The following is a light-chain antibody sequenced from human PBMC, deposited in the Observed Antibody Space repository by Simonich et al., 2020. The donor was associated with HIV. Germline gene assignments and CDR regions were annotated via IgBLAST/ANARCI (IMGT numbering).Light chain of an antibody. V-gene: IGKV3D-15*01. CDR2: DAS. J-gene: IGKJ1*01. Sequence: EIVMTQSPATLSVSPGERATHSCRTSQSVSSNLAWYQQKPGQAPRLLIYDASTRATGITARFSGSGSGTEFTLTISSLQAEDVAVYYCQQYYSTPPTFGQGTKVEIK. CDR1: QSVSSN. CDR3: QQYYSTPPT.